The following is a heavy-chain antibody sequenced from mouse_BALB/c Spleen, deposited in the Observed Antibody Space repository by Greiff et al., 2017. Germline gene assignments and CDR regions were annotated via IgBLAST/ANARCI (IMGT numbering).Heavy chain of an antibody. J-gene: IGHJ4*01. CDR3: ARDIGGNYLGAMDY. Sequence: EVKLVESGGGLVKPGGSLKLSCAASGFTFSSYAMSWVRQTPEKRLEWVASISSGGSTYYPDSVKGRFTISRDNARNILYLQMSSLRSEDTAMYYCARDIGGNYLGAMDYWGQGTSVTVSS. D-gene: IGHD5-5*01. V-gene: IGHV5-6-5*01. CDR2: ISSGGST. CDR1: GFTFSSYA.